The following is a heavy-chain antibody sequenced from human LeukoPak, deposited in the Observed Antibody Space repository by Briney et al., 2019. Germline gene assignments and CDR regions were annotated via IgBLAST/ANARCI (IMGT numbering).Heavy chain of an antibody. CDR1: GFTFSSYA. V-gene: IGHV3-23*01. CDR2: ISGSGGST. D-gene: IGHD2-15*01. J-gene: IGHJ6*03. CDR3: AKDQIGYCSGGSCLDGGLSYMDV. Sequence: GGPLRLSCAASGFTFSSYAMSWVRQAPGKGLEWVSAISGSGGSTYYADSVKGRFTISRDNSKNTLYLQMNSLRAEDTAVYYCAKDQIGYCSGGSCLDGGLSYMDVWGKGTTVTVSS.